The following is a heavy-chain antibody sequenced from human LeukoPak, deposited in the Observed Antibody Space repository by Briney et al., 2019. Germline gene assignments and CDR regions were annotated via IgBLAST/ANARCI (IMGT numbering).Heavy chain of an antibody. V-gene: IGHV4-61*01. CDR3: AREDIVVVPAAETSTYYYYMDV. J-gene: IGHJ6*03. CDR2: IYYSGST. CDR1: GGSISSSSYY. Sequence: PSETLSLTCTVSGGSISSSSYYWSWIRQPPGKGLEWIGYIYYSGSTNYNPSLKSRVTISVDTSKNQFSLKLSSVTAADTAVYYCAREDIVVVPAAETSTYYYYMDVWGKGTTVTVSS. D-gene: IGHD2-2*01.